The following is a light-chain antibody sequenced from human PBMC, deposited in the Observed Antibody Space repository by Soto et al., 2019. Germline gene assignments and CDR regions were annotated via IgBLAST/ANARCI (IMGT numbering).Light chain of an antibody. V-gene: IGLV4-69*01. Sequence: QLVLTQSPSASASLGASVKLTCTLSSGHSNYAIAWHQQQPEKGPRYLMKLNRDGSHSKGDGIPNRFSGSSSGEERYLTISSLQSEDEAYYYCQTWGTGIVICGGGTKLTVL. CDR2: LNRDGSH. CDR1: SGHSNYA. CDR3: QTWGTGIVI. J-gene: IGLJ2*01.